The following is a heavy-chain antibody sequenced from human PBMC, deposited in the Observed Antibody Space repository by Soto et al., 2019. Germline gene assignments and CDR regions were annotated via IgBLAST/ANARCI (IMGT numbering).Heavy chain of an antibody. J-gene: IGHJ6*03. CDR1: GFTFTTYA. Sequence: QVQLVQSGAEVRKPGASVKISCKASGFTFTTYAMHWVRQAPGQNLEWMGWINAGNGDTKYSQKFQGRITFTRDTSASTAYMEVNSLRSEDTAVYYCARQPHYHYYMDVWGKGTTVTVSS. D-gene: IGHD3-10*01. CDR3: ARQPHYHYYMDV. V-gene: IGHV1-3*01. CDR2: INAGNGDT.